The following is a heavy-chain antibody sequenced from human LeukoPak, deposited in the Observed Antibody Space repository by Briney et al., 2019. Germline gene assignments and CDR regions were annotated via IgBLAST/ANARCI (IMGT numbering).Heavy chain of an antibody. CDR1: GFTFSSYG. CDR2: IRYDGSNK. J-gene: IGHJ4*02. D-gene: IGHD1-1*01. Sequence: GGSLRLSCAASGFTFSSYGMHWVRQAPGKGLEWVAFIRYDGSNKYYADSVKGRFTISRDNSKNTLYLQMNSLLVDDTAVYYCGKMAVRGAPYDYWGQGTLVTVSS. V-gene: IGHV3-30*02. CDR3: GKMAVRGAPYDY.